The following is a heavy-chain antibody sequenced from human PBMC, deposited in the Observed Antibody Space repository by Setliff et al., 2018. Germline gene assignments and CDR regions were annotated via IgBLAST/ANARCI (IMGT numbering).Heavy chain of an antibody. J-gene: IGHJ4*02. Sequence: KISCKGSGYSFSNFWIGWVRQMPGKGLEWMGRVDPEDGHTKYAEKFQGRITISADMSLDIAHMELGSLTSEDTAVYYCTTGLRHGVPYFDLWGQGTLVTVSS. CDR1: GYSFSNFW. D-gene: IGHD3-10*01. CDR3: TTGLRHGVPYFDL. V-gene: IGHV1-69-2*01. CDR2: VDPEDGHT.